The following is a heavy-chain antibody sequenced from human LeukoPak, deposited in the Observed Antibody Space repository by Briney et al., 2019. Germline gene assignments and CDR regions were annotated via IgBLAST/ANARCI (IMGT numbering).Heavy chain of an antibody. J-gene: IGHJ4*02. Sequence: GGSLRLSCEASGFTFSSFSMNWVRQAPGKGLEWVSYISGSSTTIYYADSVKGRFTISRDNAKNSLYLQMNSLRAEDTAAYYCARGGSSGYYYGVDYWGQGTLVTVSS. CDR2: ISGSSTTI. D-gene: IGHD3-22*01. V-gene: IGHV3-48*01. CDR1: GFTFSSFS. CDR3: ARGGSSGYYYGVDY.